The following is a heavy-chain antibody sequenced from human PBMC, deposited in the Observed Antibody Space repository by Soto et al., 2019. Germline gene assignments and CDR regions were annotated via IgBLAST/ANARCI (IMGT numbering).Heavy chain of an antibody. CDR3: AKDTGHRGSYDY. D-gene: IGHD1-26*01. J-gene: IGHJ4*02. CDR1: AFTFSSYG. CDR2: ISASGGNT. V-gene: IGHV3-23*01. Sequence: EVQLLESGGDLVQPGGSLRLSCAASAFTFSSYGMNWVRKAPGKGLEWVSAISASGGNTYYADSVKGRFTISRANSKNILYLQMTSLRVEDTALYYCAKDTGHRGSYDYWGQGTLVTVSS.